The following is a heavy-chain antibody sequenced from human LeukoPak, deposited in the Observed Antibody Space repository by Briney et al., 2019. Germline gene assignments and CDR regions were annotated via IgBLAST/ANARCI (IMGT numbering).Heavy chain of an antibody. CDR2: VTGSGSAT. CDR3: AKAMSTVMGGTDY. J-gene: IGHJ4*02. D-gene: IGHD4-17*01. CDR1: GFTFNSYA. V-gene: IGHV3-23*01. Sequence: PGGSLRHSCAASGFTFNSYAMSWVRQASGDGLEWVSTVTGSGSATYYADSVKGRFIISRDNSKNTLYLQMNSLRADDTALYYCAKAMSTVMGGTDYCGQGTLVTVSS.